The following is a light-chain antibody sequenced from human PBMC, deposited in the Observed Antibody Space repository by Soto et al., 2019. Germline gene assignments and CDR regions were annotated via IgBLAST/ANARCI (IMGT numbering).Light chain of an antibody. V-gene: IGKV3-11*01. J-gene: IGKJ5*01. CDR1: QSVSSSY. CDR2: DAS. CDR3: QQRSNWLRGIT. Sequence: EIVLTQSPVTLSLSPGERATLSCRASQSVSSSYLAWYQQKPGQAPRLLIYDASNRATGTPARFSGSGSGTDFTLTISSLEPEDFAVYYCQQRSNWLRGITFGQGTRLEIK.